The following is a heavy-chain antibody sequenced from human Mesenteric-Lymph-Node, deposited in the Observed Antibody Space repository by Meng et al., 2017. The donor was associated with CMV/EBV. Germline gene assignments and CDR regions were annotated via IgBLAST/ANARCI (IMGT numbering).Heavy chain of an antibody. V-gene: IGHV4-34*01. CDR3: ARPLYHYDSGAYYDNWFDP. CDR2: INHSGST. Sequence: SETLSLTCAVYGGSFSGYYWSWIRQPPGKGLEWIGEINHSGSTNYNPSLKSRVTISVDTSKNQFSLNLSSVTAADTAVYYCARPLYHYDSGAYYDNWFDPWGQGTLVTVSS. J-gene: IGHJ5*02. CDR1: GGSFSGYY. D-gene: IGHD3-22*01.